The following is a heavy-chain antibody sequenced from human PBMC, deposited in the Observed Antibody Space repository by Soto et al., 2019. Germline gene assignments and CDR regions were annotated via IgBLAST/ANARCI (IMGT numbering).Heavy chain of an antibody. CDR1: GGSISSSSYY. V-gene: IGHV4-39*01. J-gene: IGHJ6*02. D-gene: IGHD3-10*01. CDR3: AGLTYYYGSGRFYGMDV. Sequence: SETLSLTCTVSGGSISSSSYYWGWIRQPPGKGLEWIGSIYYSGSTYYNPSLKSRVTISVDTSKNQFSLKLSSVTAADTAVYYCAGLTYYYGSGRFYGMDVWGQGTTVTVSS. CDR2: IYYSGST.